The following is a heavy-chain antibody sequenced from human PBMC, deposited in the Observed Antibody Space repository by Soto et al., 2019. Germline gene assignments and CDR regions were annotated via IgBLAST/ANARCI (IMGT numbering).Heavy chain of an antibody. Sequence: KASETLSLTCTVSGGSISSGGYYWSWIRQHPGKGLEWIGYIYYSGSTYYNPSLKSRVTISVDTSKNQFSLKLSSVTAADTAVYYCARGRGQWLVFDYWGQGTLVTVSS. CDR2: IYYSGST. V-gene: IGHV4-31*03. CDR1: GGSISSGGYY. D-gene: IGHD6-19*01. J-gene: IGHJ4*02. CDR3: ARGRGQWLVFDY.